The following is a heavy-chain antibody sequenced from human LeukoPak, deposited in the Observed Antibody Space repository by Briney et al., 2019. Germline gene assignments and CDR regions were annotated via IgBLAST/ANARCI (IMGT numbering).Heavy chain of an antibody. V-gene: IGHV3-23*01. CDR1: GFTFSSHA. J-gene: IGHJ3*02. CDR2: ISGSGGST. CDR3: AKSPRIAESAFDI. D-gene: IGHD6-13*01. Sequence: PGGSLRLSCAASGFTFSSHAMSWVRQAPGKGLEWVSAISGSGGSTYYADSVKGRFTISRDNSKNTLYLQMNSLRAEDTAVYYCAKSPRIAESAFDIWGQGTMVTVSS.